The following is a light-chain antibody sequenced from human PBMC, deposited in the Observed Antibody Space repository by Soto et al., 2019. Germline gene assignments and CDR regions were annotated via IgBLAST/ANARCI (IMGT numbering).Light chain of an antibody. J-gene: IGKJ1*01. CDR3: QQRGNRPPWT. CDR1: QSVSSN. CDR2: DAS. V-gene: IGKV3-11*01. Sequence: TQSAATLSVSPGERATLSCRASQSVSSNLAWYQQKPGQAPRLLIYDASNRATGIPARFSGSGSGTDFTLTISSLEPEDFAVYYCQQRGNRPPWTFGQGTKVDIK.